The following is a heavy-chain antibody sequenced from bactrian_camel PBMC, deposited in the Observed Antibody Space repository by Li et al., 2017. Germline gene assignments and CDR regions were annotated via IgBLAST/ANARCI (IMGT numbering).Heavy chain of an antibody. Sequence: VQLVESGGGSVQAGGSLRLSCVASGNTGTGYGMAWFRQAPGKEREGVASVDSDGPTHYADSVKGRFTISKDNAKNTLYLEMNRLKPEDTATYYCAAAHGVDIGTLRATWYDYWGQGTQVTVS. D-gene: IGHD1*01. V-gene: IGHV3S53*01. CDR2: VDSDGPT. CDR3: AAAHGVDIGTLRATWYDY. J-gene: IGHJ4*01. CDR1: GNTGTGYG.